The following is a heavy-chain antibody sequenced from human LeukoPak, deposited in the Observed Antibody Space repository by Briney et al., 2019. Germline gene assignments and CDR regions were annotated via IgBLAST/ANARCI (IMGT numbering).Heavy chain of an antibody. CDR2: IKNEAAGGTT. V-gene: IGHV3-15*01. CDR1: GFTFNNAW. Sequence: GGSLRLSCGASGFTFNNAWMTWVRQAPGKGLEWVGRIKNEAAGGTTDYAAPGKGRFTVSRDDSKSTLYLQMNSLKIEDTAVYYCTTAHPGYWGQGTLVTVSS. J-gene: IGHJ4*02. CDR3: TTAHPGY.